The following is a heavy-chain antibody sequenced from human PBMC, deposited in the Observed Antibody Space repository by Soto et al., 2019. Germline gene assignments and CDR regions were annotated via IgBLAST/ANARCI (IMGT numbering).Heavy chain of an antibody. D-gene: IGHD3-16*01. Sequence: GGSLRLSGVASGLPFSSYEVSWVRQTPGKGLEWVSGISGSGGRTYYADSVKGRFTISRDNSNNTLSLQMHILRVEDTAVYFCAKGGYYSLFDSWGQGTMVTVS. CDR1: GLPFSSYE. CDR2: ISGSGGRT. J-gene: IGHJ3*01. CDR3: AKGGYYSLFDS. V-gene: IGHV3-23*01.